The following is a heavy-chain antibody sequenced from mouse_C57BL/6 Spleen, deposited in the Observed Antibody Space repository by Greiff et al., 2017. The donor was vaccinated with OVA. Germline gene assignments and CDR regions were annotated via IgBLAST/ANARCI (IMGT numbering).Heavy chain of an antibody. Sequence: VQLQQSGPELVKPGASVKISCKASGYTFTDYYMNWVKQSHGKSLEWIGDINPNNGGTSYNQKFKGKATLTVEKSSSTAYMELRSLTSEDSAVYYCARGEGYNYAMDYWGQGTSVTVSS. CDR1: GYTFTDYY. V-gene: IGHV1-26*01. J-gene: IGHJ4*01. CDR3: ARGEGYNYAMDY. CDR2: INPNNGGT. D-gene: IGHD2-2*01.